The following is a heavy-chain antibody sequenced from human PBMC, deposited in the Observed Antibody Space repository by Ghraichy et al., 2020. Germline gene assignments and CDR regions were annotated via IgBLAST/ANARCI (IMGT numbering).Heavy chain of an antibody. CDR1: GGSISSGDYY. J-gene: IGHJ6*02. CDR2: IYYSGST. Sequence: SETLTLTCTVSGGSISSGDYYWSWIRQPPGKGLEWIVYIYYSGSTYYNQSLKNRVTISVDTSKNQFSLKLSSVTAADTAVYYCAKALLDSSVYYYYSYGMDVWGQGTTVTVSS. CDR3: AKALLDSSVYYYYSYGMDV. V-gene: IGHV4-30-4*01. D-gene: IGHD3-22*01.